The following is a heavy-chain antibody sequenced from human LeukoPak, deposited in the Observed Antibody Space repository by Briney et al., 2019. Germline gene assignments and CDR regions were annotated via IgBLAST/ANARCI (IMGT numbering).Heavy chain of an antibody. CDR3: ARISSASPNWFDP. D-gene: IGHD6-6*01. CDR1: GFTFSSFA. J-gene: IGHJ5*02. V-gene: IGHV4-59*10. CDR2: IYTSGGT. Sequence: KPGGSLRLSCAASGFTFSSFAMHWVRQAPGKGLEWVGHIYTSGGTNYNPSLKSRVTMSVDTSKNQFSLRLSSVTAADTAVYYCARISSASPNWFDPWGQGTLVIVSS.